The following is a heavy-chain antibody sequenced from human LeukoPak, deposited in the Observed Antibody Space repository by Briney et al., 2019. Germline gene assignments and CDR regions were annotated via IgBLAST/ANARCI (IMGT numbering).Heavy chain of an antibody. CDR1: GFTFSSYA. CDR3: ARSPSYDILTGYPQYYFDY. Sequence: GGSLRLSCAASGFTFSSYAMHWVRQAPGKGLEWVAVISYDGSNKYYADSVKGRFTISRDNSKNTLYLQMNSLRAEDTAVYYCARSPSYDILTGYPQYYFDYWGQGTLVTVSS. V-gene: IGHV3-30-3*01. D-gene: IGHD3-9*01. J-gene: IGHJ4*02. CDR2: ISYDGSNK.